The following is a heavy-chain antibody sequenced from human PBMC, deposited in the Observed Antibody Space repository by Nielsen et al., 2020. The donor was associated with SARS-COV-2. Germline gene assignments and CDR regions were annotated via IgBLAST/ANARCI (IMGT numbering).Heavy chain of an antibody. Sequence: GGCRRLACAASGLTFSSDAMNWVSQAAEGWLGWVAVISYDGSNKYYADSMTGRCKISRDNYKNTLYLQTNSLRAEDTAVYYCATPYFGSYCSWFDPWGQGTLVTISS. CDR2: ISYDGSNK. J-gene: IGHJ5*02. CDR1: GLTFSSDA. V-gene: IGHV3-30*19. D-gene: IGHD1-26*01. CDR3: ATPYFGSYCSWFDP.